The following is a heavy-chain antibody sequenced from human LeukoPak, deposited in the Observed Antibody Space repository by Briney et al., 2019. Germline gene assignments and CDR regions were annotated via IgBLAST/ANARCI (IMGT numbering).Heavy chain of an antibody. D-gene: IGHD3-10*01. Sequence: SVKVSCKASGGTFSSYAISWVRQAPGQGLEWMGRIIPILGIANYAQKFQGRVTITADKSTSTAYMELSSLRSEDTAVYYCARAYAGYGSGSFDYWGQGTLVTVSS. CDR2: IIPILGIA. J-gene: IGHJ4*02. CDR1: GGTFSSYA. V-gene: IGHV1-69*04. CDR3: ARAYAGYGSGSFDY.